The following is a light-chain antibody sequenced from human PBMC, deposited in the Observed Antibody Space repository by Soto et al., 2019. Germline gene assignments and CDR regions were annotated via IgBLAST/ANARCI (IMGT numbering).Light chain of an antibody. Sequence: DIQMTHSPSTLSASVGDTVTITCRASQSISSWLAWYQQKPGKAPKLLIYKASSLQSGVPSRFSGIGSGTEFTLTISSLQPDDFATYYCQQYNFYSRTFGQGTKVEIK. J-gene: IGKJ1*01. V-gene: IGKV1-5*03. CDR3: QQYNFYSRT. CDR1: QSISSW. CDR2: KAS.